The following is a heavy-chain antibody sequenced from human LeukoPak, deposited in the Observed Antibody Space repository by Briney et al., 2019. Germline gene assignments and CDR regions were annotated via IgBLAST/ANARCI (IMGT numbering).Heavy chain of an antibody. V-gene: IGHV3-23*01. CDR2: IGGRDGST. J-gene: IGHJ4*02. CDR1: GFTFSSYG. D-gene: IGHD3-10*01. Sequence: PGGSLRLSCAASGFTFSSYGMSWVCQAPGKGLEWVSAIGGRDGSTYYADSVKGRFTISRDNSKNTLYVQMNSLRAEDTAVYYCAKGHYYGSGSLDYWGQGTLVTVSS. CDR3: AKGHYYGSGSLDY.